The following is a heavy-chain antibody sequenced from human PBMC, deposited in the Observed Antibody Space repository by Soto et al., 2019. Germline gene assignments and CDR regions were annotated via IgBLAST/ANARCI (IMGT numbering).Heavy chain of an antibody. D-gene: IGHD4-4*01. Sequence: SDTMSLACTVSGGSIISSSDYFSCIRQPPGKGLEWIGSIYYSGSTYYNPSLKSRVTISVDTSKNQFSLKLSSVTAADTAVYYCATNYAYYYYYGMDVWGQGTTVTVSS. CDR2: IYYSGST. V-gene: IGHV4-39*01. CDR1: GGSIISSSDY. CDR3: ATNYAYYYYYGMDV. J-gene: IGHJ6*02.